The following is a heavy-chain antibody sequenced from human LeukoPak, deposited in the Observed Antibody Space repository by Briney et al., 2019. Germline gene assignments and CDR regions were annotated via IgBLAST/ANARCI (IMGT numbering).Heavy chain of an antibody. V-gene: IGHV3-23*01. CDR2: ISGSGHRT. J-gene: IGHJ6*04. CDR1: GFTFSSYG. Sequence: PGGTLRLSCAASGFTFSSYGLSWVRQAPGNGLEWVSGISGSGHRTYYADSVKGRFTISRDNSKSTLYLQMNSLRAEDTAVYYCAELGITMIGGVWGKGTTVTISS. CDR3: AELGITMIGGV. D-gene: IGHD3-10*02.